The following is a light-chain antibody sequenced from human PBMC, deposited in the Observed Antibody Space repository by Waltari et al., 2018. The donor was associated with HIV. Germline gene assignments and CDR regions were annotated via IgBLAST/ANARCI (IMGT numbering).Light chain of an antibody. CDR1: SSDVGSYNL. CDR2: EGI. J-gene: IGLJ3*02. Sequence: QSALTQPASVSGSPGQSITISCTGSSSDVGSYNLVSWYQQHPGKAPKLMIYEGIKLPSGVSNRFSGSKSGNTASLTISGLQSEDEADYYCCSYAGSSNWVFGGGTKLTFL. V-gene: IGLV2-23*01. CDR3: CSYAGSSNWV.